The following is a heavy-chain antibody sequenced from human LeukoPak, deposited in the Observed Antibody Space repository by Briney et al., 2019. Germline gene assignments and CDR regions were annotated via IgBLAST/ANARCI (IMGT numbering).Heavy chain of an antibody. CDR1: GGSISSSSYY. CDR2: INHSGST. D-gene: IGHD6-19*01. V-gene: IGHV4-39*07. J-gene: IGHJ5*02. Sequence: SETLSLTCTVSGGSISSSSYYWSWIRQPPGKGLEWIGEINHSGSTNYNPSLKSRVTISVDTSKNQFSLKLSSVTAADTAVYYCARARMQWLVHHWFDPWGQGTLVTVSS. CDR3: ARARMQWLVHHWFDP.